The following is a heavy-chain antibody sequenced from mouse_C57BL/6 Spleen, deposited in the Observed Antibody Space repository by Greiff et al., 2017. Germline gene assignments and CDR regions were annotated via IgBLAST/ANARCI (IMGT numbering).Heavy chain of an antibody. V-gene: IGHV1-64*01. CDR1: GYTFTSYW. CDR2: IHPNSGST. Sequence: QVQLQQPGAELVKPGASVKLSCKASGYTFTSYWMHWVKQRPGQGLEWIGMIHPNSGSTNYNEKFKSKATLTVDKSSSTAYMQLSSLTSEDSAVYYCARTPLVNGSSYGDYWGQGTTLTVSS. J-gene: IGHJ2*01. CDR3: ARTPLVNGSSYGDY. D-gene: IGHD1-1*01.